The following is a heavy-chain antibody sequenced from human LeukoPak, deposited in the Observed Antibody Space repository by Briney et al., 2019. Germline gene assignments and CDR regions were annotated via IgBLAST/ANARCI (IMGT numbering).Heavy chain of an antibody. J-gene: IGHJ4*02. Sequence: GSLRLSCAASGFTFSNYWMSWVRQPPGKGLEWIGSIYYSGSTYYNPSLKSRVTISVDTSKNQFSLKLSSVTAADTAVYYCARDSVQYSYALRYYYFDYWGQGTLVTVSS. CDR3: ARDSVQYSYALRYYYFDY. D-gene: IGHD5-18*01. V-gene: IGHV4-39*02. CDR2: IYYSGST. CDR1: GFTFSNYW.